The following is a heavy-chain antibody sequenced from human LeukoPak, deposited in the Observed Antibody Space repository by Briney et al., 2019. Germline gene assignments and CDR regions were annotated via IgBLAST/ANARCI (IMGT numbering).Heavy chain of an antibody. Sequence: GGSLRLSCAASGFTFSNSCMSCVRQAPGKGREWVGRIKSKTDGGTTDYAAPVKGRFTISRDDSKNTLYLQMNSLKTEDTAVYYCTTDSYDYVWGSYRYTDYWGQGTLVTVSS. V-gene: IGHV3-15*01. CDR3: TTDSYDYVWGSYRYTDY. CDR1: GFTFSNSC. J-gene: IGHJ4*02. D-gene: IGHD3-16*02. CDR2: IKSKTDGGTT.